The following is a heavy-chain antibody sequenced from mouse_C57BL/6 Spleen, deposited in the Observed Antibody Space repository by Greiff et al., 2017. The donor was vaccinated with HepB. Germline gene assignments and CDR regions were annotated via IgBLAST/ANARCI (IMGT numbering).Heavy chain of an antibody. CDR3: TREEYDYDDDYFDY. V-gene: IGHV1-15*01. Sequence: VQVVESGAELVRPGASVTLSCKASGYTFTDYEMHWVKQTPVHGLEWIGAIDPETGGTAYNQKFKGKAILTADKSSSTAYMELRSLTSEDSAVYYCTREEYDYDDDYFDYWGQGTTLTVSS. CDR2: IDPETGGT. D-gene: IGHD2-4*01. J-gene: IGHJ2*01. CDR1: GYTFTDYE.